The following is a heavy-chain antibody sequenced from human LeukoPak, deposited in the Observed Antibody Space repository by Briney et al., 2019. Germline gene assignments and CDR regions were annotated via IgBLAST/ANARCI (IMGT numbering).Heavy chain of an antibody. CDR3: ARTKKEAYGDYENYFDY. V-gene: IGHV4-30-4*07. CDR1: GGSIRSGAYS. CDR2: IYYSGST. Sequence: SETLSLTCTVSGGSIRSGAYSWSWIRQPPGKGLEWIGYIYYSGSTYYNPSLKTRVSISLDTSKNQISLKLTSVTAADTAVYYCARTKKEAYGDYENYFDYWGQGTLVTVSS. D-gene: IGHD4-17*01. J-gene: IGHJ4*02.